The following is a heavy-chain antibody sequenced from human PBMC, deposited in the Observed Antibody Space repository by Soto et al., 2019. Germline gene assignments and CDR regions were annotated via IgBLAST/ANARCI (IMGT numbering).Heavy chain of an antibody. Sequence: PSETLSLTCTVSCGSISSVDYYWSWIRQPPGKCLEWIGYIYYFGSXXYNPSLKXXLTISVDTSNXQFSLXLLSVTSADTAVYYCARDKAGYDYWCQGTLVTVSS. V-gene: IGHV4-30-4*01. D-gene: IGHD2-15*01. CDR1: CGSISSVDYY. CDR3: ARDKAGYDY. CDR2: IYYFGSX. J-gene: IGHJ4*02.